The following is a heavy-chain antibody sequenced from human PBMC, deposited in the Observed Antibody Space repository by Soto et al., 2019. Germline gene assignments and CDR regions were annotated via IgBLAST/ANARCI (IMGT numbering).Heavy chain of an antibody. Sequence: QVQLQESGPGLVKPSQTLSLTCTVSGGSISSGDYYWSWIRQPPGKGLEWIGYIYYSGSTYYNPSLKSRVTIAVDTSKNQFYLKMSSVTAADTAVYYCARQGYSGYDVWESDYWGQGTLVTVSS. CDR2: IYYSGST. V-gene: IGHV4-30-4*01. CDR1: GGSISSGDYY. D-gene: IGHD5-12*01. J-gene: IGHJ4*02. CDR3: ARQGYSGYDVWESDY.